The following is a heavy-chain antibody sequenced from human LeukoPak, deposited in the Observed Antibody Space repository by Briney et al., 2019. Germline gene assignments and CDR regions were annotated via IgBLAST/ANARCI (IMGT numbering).Heavy chain of an antibody. CDR3: ARHRLYASGTYYPTWFDS. CDR1: GGSISSGSYY. Sequence: SETLSLTCTVSGGSISSGSYYWGWIRQPPGKGLEWIGSVYYSWSTYFHPSLKSRVTLSVDTSKNQFSLKLSSVTAADTAVYYCARHRLYASGTYYPTWFDSWGQGALVTVSS. D-gene: IGHD3-22*01. V-gene: IGHV4-39*01. CDR2: VYYSWST. J-gene: IGHJ5*01.